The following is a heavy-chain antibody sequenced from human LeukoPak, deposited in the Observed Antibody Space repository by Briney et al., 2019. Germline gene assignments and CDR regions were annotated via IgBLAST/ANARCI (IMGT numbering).Heavy chain of an antibody. CDR1: GFTFSTYG. D-gene: IGHD3-22*01. CDR2: IRYDGSNT. CDR3: AKVVRYYYDSSGSALDY. Sequence: GGSLRLSCAASGFTFSTYGMHWVRQAPGKGLEWVAFIRYDGSNTHYADSVKGRFTISRDNSKNTLYLQMNSLRAEDTAMYYCAKVVRYYYDSSGSALDYWGQGTLVTVFS. V-gene: IGHV3-30*02. J-gene: IGHJ4*02.